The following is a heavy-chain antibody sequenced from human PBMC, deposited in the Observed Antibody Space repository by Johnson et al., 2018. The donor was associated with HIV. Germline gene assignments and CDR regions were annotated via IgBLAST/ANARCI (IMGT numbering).Heavy chain of an antibody. J-gene: IGHJ3*01. CDR3: ARDHDGL. Sequence: VQLMESGGGLVQPGGSLRLSCAASGFTVSSNYMRWVRQAPGKGLEWVSGISWNNGNIGYADSVKGLFTISRDNAKNSLYLQMNSLRAEETAVYYCARDHDGLWGQGTMVTVSS. CDR2: ISWNNGNI. CDR1: GFTVSSNY. D-gene: IGHD3-3*01. V-gene: IGHV3-48*04.